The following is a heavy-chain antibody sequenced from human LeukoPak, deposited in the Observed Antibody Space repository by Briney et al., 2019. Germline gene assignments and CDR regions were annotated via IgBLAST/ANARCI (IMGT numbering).Heavy chain of an antibody. Sequence: ASVKVSCKASGYTFTGYYLHWVRQAPGQGLEWMGWINPITGGTRYAQRFQGRVTMTRNTSISTAYMELSSLRSEDTAVYYCARRRGIAVAGTRFRNYYYYMDVWGKGTTVTISS. J-gene: IGHJ6*03. CDR1: GYTFTGYY. CDR2: INPITGGT. CDR3: ARRRGIAVAGTRFRNYYYYMDV. V-gene: IGHV1-2*02. D-gene: IGHD6-19*01.